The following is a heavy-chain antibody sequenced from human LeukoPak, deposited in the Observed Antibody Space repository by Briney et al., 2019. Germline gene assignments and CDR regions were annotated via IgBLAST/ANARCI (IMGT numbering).Heavy chain of an antibody. CDR2: IYSGGRT. D-gene: IGHD3-9*01. J-gene: IGHJ4*02. CDR1: GFTFSTYG. Sequence: GGSLRFSCAASGFTFSTYGLHWVRQAPGKGLEWVSVIYSGGRTYYADSVEGRFTISRDNSKNTVYLQMNSLRAEDTAVYYCARGFVLTGYWPPIFDYWGQGTLVTVSS. V-gene: IGHV3-53*01. CDR3: ARGFVLTGYWPPIFDY.